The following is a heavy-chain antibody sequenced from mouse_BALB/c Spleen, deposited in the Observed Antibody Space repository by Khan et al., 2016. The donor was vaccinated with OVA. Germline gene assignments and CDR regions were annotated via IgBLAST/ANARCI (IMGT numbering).Heavy chain of an antibody. Sequence: DLVKPGASVKLSCKASGYTFTSSWINWIKQRPGQGLECIGRIAPGSGSTYYNEMFMGTATLTVDTTSSTAYIQLSSLSSEDSAVYFCARSHDHVSDLEAMDYWGQGTAVTVAS. V-gene: IGHV1S41*01. CDR3: ARSHDHVSDLEAMDY. J-gene: IGHJ4*01. CDR2: IAPGSGST. D-gene: IGHD2-4*01. CDR1: GYTFTSSW.